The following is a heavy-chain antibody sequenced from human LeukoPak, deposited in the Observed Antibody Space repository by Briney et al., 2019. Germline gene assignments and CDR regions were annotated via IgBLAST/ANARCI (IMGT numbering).Heavy chain of an antibody. CDR3: ARGGYSYGAPFDY. CDR2: IIPIFGTA. J-gene: IGHJ4*02. D-gene: IGHD5-18*01. CDR1: GGTFNSSG. Sequence: GASVKVSCKASGGTFNSSGISWVRQAPGQGLEWMGGIIPIFGTANYAQKFQGRVTITADESTSTAYMELSSLRSEDTAVYYCARGGYSYGAPFDYWGQGTLVTVSS. V-gene: IGHV1-69*13.